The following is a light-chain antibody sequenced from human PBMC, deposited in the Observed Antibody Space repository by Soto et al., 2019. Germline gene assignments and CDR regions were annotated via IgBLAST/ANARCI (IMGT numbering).Light chain of an antibody. CDR1: NSDLGGYNY. J-gene: IGLJ1*01. V-gene: IGLV2-14*01. Sequence: QSVLTQPASVSGSPGQSITVSCTGTNSDLGGYNYVSWYQHHPCKAPKLMIYEVINRPSGFSNRFSGSKSGNTASLAISGLQAEDEADYYCSSYTSSGTLVFGTGTKVTVL. CDR2: EVI. CDR3: SSYTSSGTLV.